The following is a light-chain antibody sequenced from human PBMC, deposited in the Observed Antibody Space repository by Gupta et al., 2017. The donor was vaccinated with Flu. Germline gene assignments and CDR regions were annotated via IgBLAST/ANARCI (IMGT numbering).Light chain of an antibody. V-gene: IGKV1-5*03. Sequence: GDRVTITCRASQSIDTWLAWYQQKPGTAPKVLIYKTSSLESGVPSRFSGSGSGTEFTLTISSLQPDDFATYYCQQYNDYSWTFGQGTKVEIK. CDR3: QQYNDYSWT. J-gene: IGKJ1*01. CDR1: QSIDTW. CDR2: KTS.